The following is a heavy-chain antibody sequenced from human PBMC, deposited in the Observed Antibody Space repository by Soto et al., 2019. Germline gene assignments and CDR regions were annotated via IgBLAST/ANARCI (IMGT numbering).Heavy chain of an antibody. Sequence: EVQLLESGGGLVQPGGSLRLSCAASGFTFSSYAMSWVRQAPGKGLEWVSAISGSGGSTYYADSVKGRFTISRDNSKNTRYLQMNSLRAEDTAVYCGAKDLLGWGGGGYWGQGTLVTVSS. CDR3: AKDLLGWGGGGY. V-gene: IGHV3-23*01. D-gene: IGHD3-16*01. CDR1: GFTFSSYA. CDR2: ISGSGGST. J-gene: IGHJ4*02.